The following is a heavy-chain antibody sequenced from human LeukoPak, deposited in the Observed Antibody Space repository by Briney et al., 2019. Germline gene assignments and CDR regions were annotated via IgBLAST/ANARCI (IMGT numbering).Heavy chain of an antibody. CDR1: GGSISSSSYY. CDR2: IYYSGST. Sequence: PSETLSLTCTASGGSISSSSYYWGWIRQPPGKGLEWIGSIYYSGSTYYNPSLKSRVTISVDTSKNQFSPKLSSVTAADTAVYYCARHNYDSSGYYSNFDYWGQGTLVTVSS. D-gene: IGHD3-22*01. CDR3: ARHNYDSSGYYSNFDY. J-gene: IGHJ4*02. V-gene: IGHV4-39*01.